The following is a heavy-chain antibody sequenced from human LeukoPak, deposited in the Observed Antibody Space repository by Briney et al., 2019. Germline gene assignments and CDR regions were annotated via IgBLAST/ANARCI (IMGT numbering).Heavy chain of an antibody. CDR2: INPNSGGT. V-gene: IGHV1-2*02. J-gene: IGHJ6*02. CDR3: ARESLYSGSYYYYGMDV. CDR1: GYTFTGYY. D-gene: IGHD1-26*01. Sequence: ASVKVSCKASGYTFTGYYMHWVRQAPGQGLEWMGWINPNSGGTNYAQKFQGRVTMTRDMSISTAYMELSRLRSDDTAVYYCARESLYSGSYYYYGMDVWGQGTTVTVSS.